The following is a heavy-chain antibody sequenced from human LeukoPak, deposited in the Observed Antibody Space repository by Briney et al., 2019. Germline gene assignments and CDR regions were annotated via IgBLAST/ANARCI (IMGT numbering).Heavy chain of an antibody. CDR2: ISDIGSI. Sequence: SETLSLTCTVSGGSISSYYWSWIRQPPGKGLEWIAYISDIGSINYNPSLKSRVTISLDTSENQFSLKLSSVTAADTAVYYCAGHHPRNTVDFWGQGTLVTVSS. J-gene: IGHJ4*02. V-gene: IGHV4-59*08. CDR3: AGHHPRNTVDF. D-gene: IGHD2-8*02. CDR1: GGSISSYY.